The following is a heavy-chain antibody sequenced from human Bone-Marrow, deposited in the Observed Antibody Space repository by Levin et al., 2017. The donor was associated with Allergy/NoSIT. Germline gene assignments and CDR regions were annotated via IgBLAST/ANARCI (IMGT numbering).Heavy chain of an antibody. Sequence: PGGSLSLSCAASGFTFSRYSMNWVRQAPGRGLEWVSYISRSSSTISYADSVKGRFTISRDNAKNSLYLQMNSLRDEDTAVYYCARPDCSGTSCYYFFDSWGQGTLVTVSS. CDR3: ARPDCSGTSCYYFFDS. V-gene: IGHV3-48*02. D-gene: IGHD2-2*01. CDR2: ISRSSSTI. J-gene: IGHJ4*02. CDR1: GFTFSRYS.